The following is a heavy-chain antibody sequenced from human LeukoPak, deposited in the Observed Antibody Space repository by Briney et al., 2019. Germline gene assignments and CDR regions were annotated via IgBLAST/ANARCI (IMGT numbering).Heavy chain of an antibody. V-gene: IGHV6-1*01. Sequence: SQTLSLTCAISGDSVSSNSAAWNWIRQSPSRGLEWLGRTYYRSKWYNDYAVSAKSRITINPDTSKNQFSLQLNSVTPEDTAVYYCARVRTVVVVAAWGEDGMDVWGQGTTVTVSS. CDR1: GDSVSSNSAA. CDR3: ARVRTVVVVAAWGEDGMDV. J-gene: IGHJ6*02. CDR2: TYYRSKWYN. D-gene: IGHD2-15*01.